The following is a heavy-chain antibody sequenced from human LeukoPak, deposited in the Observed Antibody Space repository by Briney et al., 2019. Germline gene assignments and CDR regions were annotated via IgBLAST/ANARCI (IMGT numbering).Heavy chain of an antibody. V-gene: IGHV3-21*01. Sequence: PGGTLRLSCAASGFSFSSYAINWVRQAPGKGLEWVSSISPSSSYIHYADSAKGRFTISRDDAKNSLYLQMNSQRAEDTAVYYCARVVTYYSGSSGYALDFWGQGALVTVSS. CDR1: GFSFSSYA. D-gene: IGHD3-22*01. CDR3: ARVVTYYSGSSGYALDF. CDR2: ISPSSSYI. J-gene: IGHJ4*02.